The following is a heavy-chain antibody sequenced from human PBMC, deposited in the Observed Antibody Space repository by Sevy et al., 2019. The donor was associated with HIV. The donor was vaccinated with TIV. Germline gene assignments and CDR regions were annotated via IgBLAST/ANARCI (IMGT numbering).Heavy chain of an antibody. CDR2: IIPIFGTA. CDR1: GGTFSSYA. CDR3: ARNDYGDFINWFDT. Sequence: KISCKASGGTFSSYAISWVRQAPGQGLEWMGGIIPIFGTANYAQKFQGRVTITADESTSTAYMELSSLRSEDTAVYYCARNDYGDFINWFDTWGQGTLVTVSS. J-gene: IGHJ5*02. V-gene: IGHV1-69*01. D-gene: IGHD4-17*01.